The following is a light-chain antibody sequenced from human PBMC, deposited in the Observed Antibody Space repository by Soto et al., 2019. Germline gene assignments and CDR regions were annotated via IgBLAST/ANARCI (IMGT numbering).Light chain of an antibody. J-gene: IGLJ2*01. CDR2: DVS. Sequence: QSVLTQPASVSGSPGQSITISCTGTSSDVGGYNYVSWYQQHPGKAPKLMIYDVSNRPSGVSDRFSGSKSGNTASLIISGLQAEDEADYYCSSYTGSSTRVVFGGGIKLTVL. V-gene: IGLV2-14*03. CDR3: SSYTGSSTRVV. CDR1: SSDVGGYNY.